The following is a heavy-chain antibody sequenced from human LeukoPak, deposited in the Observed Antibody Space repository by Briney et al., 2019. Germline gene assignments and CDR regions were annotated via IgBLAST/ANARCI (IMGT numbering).Heavy chain of an antibody. CDR3: ARPGYCSGGSCPRWFDP. CDR1: GGSFSGYY. J-gene: IGHJ5*02. CDR2: INHSGST. V-gene: IGHV4-34*01. Sequence: SETLSLTCAVYGGSFSGYYWSWIRQPPGKGLEWIGEINHSGSTNYNPSLKSRVTISVDTSKNQFSLKLSSVTAADTAVYYCARPGYCSGGSCPRWFDPWGQRTLVTVSS. D-gene: IGHD2-15*01.